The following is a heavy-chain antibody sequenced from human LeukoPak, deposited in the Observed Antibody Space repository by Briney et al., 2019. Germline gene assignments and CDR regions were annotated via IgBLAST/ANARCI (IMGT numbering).Heavy chain of an antibody. V-gene: IGHV4-30-2*01. Sequence: SQTLSLTCTVSGGSISSGGYYWSWIQQPPGKGLEWIGYIYHSGSTYYNPSLKSRVTISVDRSKNQFSLKLSSVTAADTAVYYCARVRAPTRYRYFYYFDDWGQGTLVTVSS. CDR2: IYHSGST. J-gene: IGHJ4*02. CDR1: GGSISSGGYY. CDR3: ARVRAPTRYRYFYYFDD. D-gene: IGHD5-18*01.